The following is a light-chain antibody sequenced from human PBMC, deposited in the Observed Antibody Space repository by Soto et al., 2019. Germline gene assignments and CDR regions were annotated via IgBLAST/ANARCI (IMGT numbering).Light chain of an antibody. CDR2: EVS. CDR1: SSDVGSYNL. J-gene: IGLJ1*01. Sequence: QSVLTQPASVSGSPGQSITISCTGTSSDVGSYNLVSWYQQHPGKAPKLMIYEVSKRPSGVSNRFSGSKSGNTASLTISVLHAEDEADYYCCSYAGSSTFAFYVFGTGTKVTVL. V-gene: IGLV2-23*02. CDR3: CSYAGSSTFAFYV.